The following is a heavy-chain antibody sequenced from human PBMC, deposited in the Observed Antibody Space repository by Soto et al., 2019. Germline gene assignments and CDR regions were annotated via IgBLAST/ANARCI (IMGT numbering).Heavy chain of an antibody. V-gene: IGHV3-23*01. CDR2: ISRSGGST. D-gene: IGHD3-3*01. J-gene: IGHJ6*02. CDR1: GFIISNYA. CDR3: AKGPTIFGVVITCSYYYGFDI. Sequence: GRCLRLSCAASGFIISNYAMSWVRQAPGKGLEWFSAISRSGGSTYYADSVKGRFTISRDNSKNTLYLQMDSLRAEDTAVYFCAKGPTIFGVVITCSYYYGFDICGQGTTVTVSS.